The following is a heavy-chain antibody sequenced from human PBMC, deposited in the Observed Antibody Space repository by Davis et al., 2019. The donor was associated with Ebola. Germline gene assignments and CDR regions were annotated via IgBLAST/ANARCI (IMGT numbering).Heavy chain of an antibody. J-gene: IGHJ3*02. CDR2: LTGSGGGA. V-gene: IGHV3-23*01. CDR1: ELTFGDYA. CDR3: ANLYYYDKSGYPMGLAFDI. Sequence: PGGSLRPSCVAPELTFGDYAMSWVRQAPGKGLEWVSSLTGSGGGAYYADSVKGRFTISRDNSKNTLYLQMDSLRADDTAVYYCANLYYYDKSGYPMGLAFDIWGQGTMVTVSS. D-gene: IGHD3-22*01.